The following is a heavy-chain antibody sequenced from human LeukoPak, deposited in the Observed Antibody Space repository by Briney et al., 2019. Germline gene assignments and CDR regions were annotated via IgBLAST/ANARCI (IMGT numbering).Heavy chain of an antibody. V-gene: IGHV3-11*04. CDR3: ARLSYGDYGGRWFDP. CDR2: IGSSGSSI. D-gene: IGHD4-17*01. Sequence: PGGSLRLSCAASGFSFSDYYMTWIRQAPGKGLEWVSHIGSSGSSIWNADSVKGRFTISRDNARNSLYLQMKTLRAEDTAVYYCARLSYGDYGGRWFDPWGQGTLVTVSS. CDR1: GFSFSDYY. J-gene: IGHJ5*02.